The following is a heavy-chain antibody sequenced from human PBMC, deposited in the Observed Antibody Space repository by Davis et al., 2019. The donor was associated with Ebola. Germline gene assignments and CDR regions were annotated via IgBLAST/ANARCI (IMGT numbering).Heavy chain of an antibody. CDR3: ARAYYYDSSGYYAFDI. Sequence: MPSQTLSLTCAVYGGSFSGYYWSWIRQLPGKGLEWIGEINHSGSTNYNPSLKSRVTISVDTSRNQFSLKLSSVTAADTAVYYCARAYYYDSSGYYAFDIWGQGTMVTVSS. D-gene: IGHD3-22*01. CDR1: GGSFSGYY. CDR2: INHSGST. J-gene: IGHJ3*02. V-gene: IGHV4-34*01.